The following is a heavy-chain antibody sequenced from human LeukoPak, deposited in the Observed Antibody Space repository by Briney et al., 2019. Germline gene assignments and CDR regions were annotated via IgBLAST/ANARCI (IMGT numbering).Heavy chain of an antibody. Sequence: SETLSLTCNVSDYSISSVYSWAWIRQSPGKGLEWIGSIYHTGYTYYNPSLKSRVTISVDTSKNQFSLKLSSVTAADTAVYYCARSDAPIVGATVGNWFDPWGQGTLVTVSS. J-gene: IGHJ5*02. CDR3: ARSDAPIVGATVGNWFDP. CDR1: DYSISSVYS. CDR2: IYHTGYT. D-gene: IGHD1-26*01. V-gene: IGHV4-38-2*02.